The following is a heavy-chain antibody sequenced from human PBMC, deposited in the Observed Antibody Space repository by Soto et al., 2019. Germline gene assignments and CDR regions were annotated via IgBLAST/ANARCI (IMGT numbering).Heavy chain of an antibody. CDR1: GFTFSSYA. V-gene: IGHV3-23*01. D-gene: IGHD3-10*01. CDR3: AKAPPLWFGELRRPFDY. J-gene: IGHJ4*02. Sequence: GGSLLSCAASGFTFSSYAMSWVRQAPGKGLEWVSAISGSGGSTYYADSVKGRFTISRDNSKNTLYLQMNSLRAEDTAVYYCAKAPPLWFGELRRPFDYWGQGTLVTVSS. CDR2: ISGSGGST.